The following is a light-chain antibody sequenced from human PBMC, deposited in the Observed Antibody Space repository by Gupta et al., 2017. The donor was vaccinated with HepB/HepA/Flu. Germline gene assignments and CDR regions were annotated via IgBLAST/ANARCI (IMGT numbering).Light chain of an antibody. CDR1: QSVSSN. CDR2: GAS. V-gene: IGKV3-15*01. J-gene: IGKJ1*01. CDR3: QQYNNWPRT. Sequence: ELVLPPSLATMSVSPGERATLSCRASQSVSSNLAWYQQKPGQAPRLLIYGASTRATGIPARFSGSGSGTEFTLTISSLQSEDFAVYYCQQYNNWPRTFGQGTKVEIK.